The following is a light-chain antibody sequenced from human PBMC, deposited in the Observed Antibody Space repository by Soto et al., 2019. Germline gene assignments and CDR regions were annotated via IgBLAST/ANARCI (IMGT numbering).Light chain of an antibody. Sequence: QPVLTQSPSASASLXASVKXXXXLXXXXXXYAIAWHQQQSEKGPRYLMKLNSDGSHSKGDGIPDRFSGSSSGAERYLTISSLQSEDEADYYCQTWGSGIVVFGGGTKLTVL. V-gene: IGLV4-69*01. CDR2: LNSDGSH. J-gene: IGLJ2*01. CDR1: XXXXXYA. CDR3: QTWGSGIVV.